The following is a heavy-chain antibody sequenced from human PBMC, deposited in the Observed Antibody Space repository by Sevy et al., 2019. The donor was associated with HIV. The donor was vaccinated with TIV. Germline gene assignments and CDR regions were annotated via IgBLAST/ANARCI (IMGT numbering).Heavy chain of an antibody. CDR1: GGSISSRSYH. Sequence: SETLSLTCTVSGGSISSRSYHWGWIRQPPGKGLEWIGTTYYSGSTHHNPSLKSRVTISVATSKNQFSLKLGSVTAADTAVYHCARQKSSSWTYFDSWGQGTLVTVSS. V-gene: IGHV4-39*01. D-gene: IGHD6-13*01. CDR3: ARQKSSSWTYFDS. CDR2: TYYSGST. J-gene: IGHJ4*02.